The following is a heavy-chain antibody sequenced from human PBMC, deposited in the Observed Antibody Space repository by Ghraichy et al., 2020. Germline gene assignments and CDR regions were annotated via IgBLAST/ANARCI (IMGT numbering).Heavy chain of an antibody. CDR1: GFTFSSYW. V-gene: IGHV3-7*01. Sequence: GGSLRLSCAASGFTFSSYWMSWVRQAPGKGLEWVANIKQDGSEKYYVDSVKGRFTISRDNAKNSLYLQMNSLRAEDTAVYYCARTSPSRLWLSIGMDVWGQGTTVTVSS. CDR2: IKQDGSEK. CDR3: ARTSPSRLWLSIGMDV. D-gene: IGHD5-18*01. J-gene: IGHJ6*02.